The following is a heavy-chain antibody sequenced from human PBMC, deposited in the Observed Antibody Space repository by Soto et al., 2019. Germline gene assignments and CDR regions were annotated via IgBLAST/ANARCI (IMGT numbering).Heavy chain of an antibody. CDR1: GYTFTNYA. D-gene: IGHD3-22*01. V-gene: IGHV1-3*04. CDR2: INTGNGNT. CDR3: AKDTYYFSSSGYYVFDC. J-gene: IGHJ4*02. Sequence: ASVKVSCKASGYTFTNYAMHWMRQAPGQRLEWMGWINTGNGNTKYSQKFQGRVTITRDTSASTAYVELNSLRAEDTAVYYCAKDTYYFSSSGYYVFDCWGQGTLVTVSS.